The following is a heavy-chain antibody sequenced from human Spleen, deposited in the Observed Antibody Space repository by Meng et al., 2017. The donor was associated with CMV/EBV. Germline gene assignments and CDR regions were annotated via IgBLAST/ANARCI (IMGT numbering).Heavy chain of an antibody. CDR3: ARGQTSGLNNFYSAYCDWFDP. CDR1: GDSISSDYY. CDR2: VYHTGSH. J-gene: IGHJ5*02. V-gene: IGHV4-38-2*02. Sequence: SETLSLTCSVSGDSISSDYYWVWIRQSPGKGLEWIGSVYHTGSHYYRSSLESRMTISMDMPKNRFSLTLTSVTAADTATYYCARGQTSGLNNFYSAYCDWFDPWGQGSLVTVSS. D-gene: IGHD2-21*01.